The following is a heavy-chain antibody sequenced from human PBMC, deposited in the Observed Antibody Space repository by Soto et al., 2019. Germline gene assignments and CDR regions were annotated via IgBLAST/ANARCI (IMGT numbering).Heavy chain of an antibody. CDR3: ARHPRDVYDFWIPPSGWFDP. D-gene: IGHD3-3*01. J-gene: IGHJ5*02. V-gene: IGHV4-59*01. CDR1: GGSISSYY. Sequence: SETLSLTCTVSGGSISSYYWSWIRQPPGKGLEWIGYIYYSGSTNYNPSLKSRVTISVGTSKNQFSLKLSSVTAADTAVYYCARHPRDVYDFWIPPSGWFDPWGQGTLVTVSS. CDR2: IYYSGST.